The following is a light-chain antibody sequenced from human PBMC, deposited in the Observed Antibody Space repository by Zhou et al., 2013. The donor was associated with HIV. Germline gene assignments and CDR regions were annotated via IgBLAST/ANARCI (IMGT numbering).Light chain of an antibody. V-gene: IGKV3-15*01. CDR1: QSVSSN. CDR2: GAS. J-gene: IGKJ1*01. CDR3: QQYNKWPRG. Sequence: EIVLTQSPATLSLSPGERATLSCRANQSVSSNLAWYQQRPGQAPRVLIYGASTRATNIPARFSGSGSGTEFTLSISSIQFEDSAVYYCQQYNKWPRGFGQGTKVEIK.